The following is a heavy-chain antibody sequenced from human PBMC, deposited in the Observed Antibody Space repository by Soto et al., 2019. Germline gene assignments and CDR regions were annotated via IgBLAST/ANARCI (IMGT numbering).Heavy chain of an antibody. CDR2: ISSSSSYI. V-gene: IGHV3-21*01. CDR3: ASYYYDSSGYYQYYYYYGMDV. CDR1: GFTFSSYS. Sequence: GESLRLSCAASGFTFSSYSMNWVRQAPGKGLEWVSSISSSSSYIYYADSVKGRFTISRDNAKNSLYLQMNSLRAEDTAVYYCASYYYDSSGYYQYYYYYGMDVWGQGTTVTVSS. J-gene: IGHJ6*02. D-gene: IGHD3-22*01.